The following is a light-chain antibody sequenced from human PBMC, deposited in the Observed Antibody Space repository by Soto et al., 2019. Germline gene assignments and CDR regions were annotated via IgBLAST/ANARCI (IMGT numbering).Light chain of an antibody. CDR3: RHYNNWPPWT. CDR2: GAS. Sequence: EIVMTQSPATLSVSPGERVTLSCRASQSVSTNLAWYQQKPGQAPRLLIYGASTRATGIPARFSGSGSGTEFTLTISSLQSEDFSIYYCRHYNNWPPWTFGQGTKVEIK. V-gene: IGKV3-15*01. CDR1: QSVSTN. J-gene: IGKJ1*01.